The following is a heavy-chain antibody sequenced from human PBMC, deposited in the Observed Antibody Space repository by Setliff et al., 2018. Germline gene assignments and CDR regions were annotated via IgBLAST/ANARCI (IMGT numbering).Heavy chain of an antibody. CDR1: GYSISSGYY. CDR3: ARHLWGRYMAESSDYFDY. CDR2: FFHTGNT. D-gene: IGHD3-3*02. Sequence: SETLSLTCTVSGYSISSGYYWGWIRQPTGKGLEWLGSFFHTGNTYYNPSLEGRVTISVDTSNNQFSLKLSSVTAADTAVYYCARHLWGRYMAESSDYFDYWGQGSLVTVPS. J-gene: IGHJ4*02. V-gene: IGHV4-38-2*02.